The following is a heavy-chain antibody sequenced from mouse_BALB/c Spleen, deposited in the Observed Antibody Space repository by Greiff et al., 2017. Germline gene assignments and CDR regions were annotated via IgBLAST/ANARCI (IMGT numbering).Heavy chain of an antibody. CDR1: GYTFTSYV. J-gene: IGHJ3*01. D-gene: IGHD2-4*01. V-gene: IGHV1-14*01. CDR3: ARGIYYDYGGFAY. CDR2: INPYNDGT. Sequence: VQLKQSGPELVKPGASVKMSCKASGYTFTSYVMHWVKQKPGQGLEWIGYINPYNDGTKYNEKFKGKATLTSDKSSSTAYMELSSLTSEDSAVYYCARGIYYDYGGFAYWGQGTLVTVSA.